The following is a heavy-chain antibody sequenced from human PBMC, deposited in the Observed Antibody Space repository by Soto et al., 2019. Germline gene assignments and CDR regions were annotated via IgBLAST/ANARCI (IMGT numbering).Heavy chain of an antibody. V-gene: IGHV3-53*01. Sequence: GGSLRLSCAASGFTVSSNYMSWVRQAPGKGLEWVSVIYSGGSTYYADSVKGRFTISRDNSKNTLYLQMNSLRAEDTAVYYCARALPAAYGGYYYGMDVWGQGTTVPSP. J-gene: IGHJ6*02. CDR2: IYSGGST. CDR3: ARALPAAYGGYYYGMDV. D-gene: IGHD3-10*01. CDR1: GFTVSSNY.